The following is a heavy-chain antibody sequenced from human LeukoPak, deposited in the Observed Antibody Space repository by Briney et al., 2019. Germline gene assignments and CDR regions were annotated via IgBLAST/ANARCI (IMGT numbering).Heavy chain of an antibody. D-gene: IGHD3-9*01. CDR2: IYHSGST. CDR3: ARADILTGYSYWYFDL. CDR1: GGSISSGGYS. Sequence: SETLPLTCAVSGGSISSGGYSWSWIRQPPGKGLEWIGYIYHSGSTYYNPSLRSRVTISVDRSKNQFSLNLNSVTAADTAVYYCARADILTGYSYWYFDLWGRGTLVTVSS. V-gene: IGHV4-30-2*01. J-gene: IGHJ2*01.